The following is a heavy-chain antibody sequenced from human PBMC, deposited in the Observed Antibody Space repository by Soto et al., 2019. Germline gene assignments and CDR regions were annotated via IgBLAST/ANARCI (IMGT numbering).Heavy chain of an antibody. V-gene: IGHV4-34*01. J-gene: IGHJ4*02. CDR1: GGSFIGDY. CDR3: ARGSAVRDYVWGSYRQTTYYFDY. D-gene: IGHD3-16*02. CDR2: INHSGST. Sequence: PSETLSLPCAVYGGSFIGDYWSWIRQPPGKGLEWIGEINHSGSTNYNPSLKSRVTISVDTSKNQFSLKLSSVTAADTAVYYCARGSAVRDYVWGSYRQTTYYFDYWGQGTLVTVSS.